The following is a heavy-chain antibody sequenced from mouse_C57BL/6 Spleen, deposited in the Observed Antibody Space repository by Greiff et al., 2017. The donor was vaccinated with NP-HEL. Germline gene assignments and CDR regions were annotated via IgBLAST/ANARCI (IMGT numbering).Heavy chain of an antibody. V-gene: IGHV1-76*01. Sequence: QVQLKESGAELVRPGASVKLSCKASGYTFTDYYINWVKQRPGQGLEWIARIYPGSGNTYYNEKFKGKATLTAEKSSSTAYMQLSSLTSEDSAVYFCARLDYDVFAYWGQGTLVTVSA. CDR1: GYTFTDYY. CDR3: ARLDYDVFAY. CDR2: IYPGSGNT. D-gene: IGHD2-4*01. J-gene: IGHJ3*01.